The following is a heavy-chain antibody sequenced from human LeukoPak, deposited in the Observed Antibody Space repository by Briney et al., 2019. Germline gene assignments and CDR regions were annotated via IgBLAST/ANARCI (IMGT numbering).Heavy chain of an antibody. Sequence: GASVKVSCKASGYTFTGYYMHWVRQAPGQGLEWMGWFNPNSGGTNYAQKFQGRVTMTRDTSISTAYMELSRLRSDDTAVYYCARAVAGTHWVFDPWGQGTLVTVSS. V-gene: IGHV1-2*02. CDR2: FNPNSGGT. CDR3: ARAVAGTHWVFDP. D-gene: IGHD6-19*01. CDR1: GYTFTGYY. J-gene: IGHJ5*02.